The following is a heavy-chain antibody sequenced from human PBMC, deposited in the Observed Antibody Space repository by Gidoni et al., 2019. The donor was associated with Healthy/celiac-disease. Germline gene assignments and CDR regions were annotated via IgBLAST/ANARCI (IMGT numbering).Heavy chain of an antibody. Sequence: QVQLVQSGAEVKKPGAEVKVSCKAAGYTLTSYDINWVRQATGHGLEWMGWMNPNSGNTGYAQKFQGRVTMTRNTSISTAYMELSSLRSEDTAVYYCARGLPPTFLEWFYGGGAFDIWGQGTMVTVSS. CDR1: GYTLTSYD. CDR3: ARGLPPTFLEWFYGGGAFDI. V-gene: IGHV1-8*01. J-gene: IGHJ3*02. CDR2: MNPNSGNT. D-gene: IGHD3-3*02.